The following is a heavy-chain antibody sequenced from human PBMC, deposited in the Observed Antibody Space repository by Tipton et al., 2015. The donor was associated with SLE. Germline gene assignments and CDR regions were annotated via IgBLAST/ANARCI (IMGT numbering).Heavy chain of an antibody. CDR2: IQHGAATK. J-gene: IGHJ4*02. Sequence: RSLRLSCAASGFTFSSYAMHWVRQAPGKGLEWVAYIQHGAATKYYADSVKGRFTISRDNSKDTLYLQMNSLRDDDTALYYCAKGCGDDCFYSDSWGRGTLVTVSS. D-gene: IGHD2-21*02. CDR1: GFTFSSYA. CDR3: AKGCGDDCFYSDS. V-gene: IGHV3-30-3*02.